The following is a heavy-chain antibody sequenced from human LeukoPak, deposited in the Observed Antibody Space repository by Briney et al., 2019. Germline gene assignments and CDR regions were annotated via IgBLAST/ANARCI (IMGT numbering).Heavy chain of an antibody. J-gene: IGHJ4*02. CDR3: ARGDYDFWSGLPGSPSDY. V-gene: IGHV4-39*01. D-gene: IGHD3-3*01. CDR1: GGSISSYY. Sequence: SETLSLTCTVSGGSISSYYWGWIRQPPGKGLEWIGSIYYSGSTYYNPSLKSRVTISVDTSKNQFSLKLSSVTAADTAVYYCARGDYDFWSGLPGSPSDYWGQGTLVTVSS. CDR2: IYYSGST.